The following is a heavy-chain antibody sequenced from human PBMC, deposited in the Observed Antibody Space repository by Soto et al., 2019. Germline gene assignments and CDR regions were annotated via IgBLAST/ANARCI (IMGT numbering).Heavy chain of an antibody. CDR2: NIPILGET. CDR3: ARGLGGRMDD. V-gene: IGHV1-69*08. D-gene: IGHD3-16*01. Sequence: QVQLVQSGAEVKKPGSSVRVSCKASGTIFSSYTISWVRQAAGQGLEWMGRNIPILGETKSAMTCQGRITLTADKSTNTAYMELNILSLEDTAVYYCARGLGGRMDDWGQGTTVPVSS. CDR1: GTIFSSYT. J-gene: IGHJ6*02.